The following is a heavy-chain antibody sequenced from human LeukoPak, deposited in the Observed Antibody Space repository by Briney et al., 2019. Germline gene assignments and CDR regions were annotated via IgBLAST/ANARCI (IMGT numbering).Heavy chain of an antibody. CDR2: ISSSSSYI. D-gene: IGHD2-15*01. Sequence: GGSPRLSCAASGFTFSSYSMNWVRQAPGKGLEWVSSISSSSSYIYYADSVKGRFTISRDNAKNSLYLQMNSLRAEDMAVYYCAREWREGPMGYCSGGSCGPYYYYGMDVWGQGTTVTVSS. CDR1: GFTFSSYS. CDR3: AREWREGPMGYCSGGSCGPYYYYGMDV. V-gene: IGHV3-21*01. J-gene: IGHJ6*02.